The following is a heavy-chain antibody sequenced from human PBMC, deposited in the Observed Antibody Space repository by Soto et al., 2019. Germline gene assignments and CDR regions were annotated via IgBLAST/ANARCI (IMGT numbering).Heavy chain of an antibody. CDR3: AKYGPMVRGVTPDYSFDY. V-gene: IGHV3-23*01. J-gene: IGHJ4*02. CDR1: GFTFSSHS. CDR2: ISGCGGST. Sequence: GGSLRLSCAASGFTFSSHSMSWCRQAPGKGLEWVSAISGCGGSTYYADSVKGRFTISRDNSKNTLYLQMYSLRAEDTAVYYCAKYGPMVRGVTPDYSFDYLGQGTLVTVS. D-gene: IGHD3-10*01.